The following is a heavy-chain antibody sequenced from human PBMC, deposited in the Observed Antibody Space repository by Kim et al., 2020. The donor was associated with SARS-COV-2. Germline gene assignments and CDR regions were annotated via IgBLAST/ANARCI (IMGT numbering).Heavy chain of an antibody. CDR3: ARAGSGSYLDY. J-gene: IGHJ4*02. D-gene: IGHD3-10*01. Sequence: TEDAASVRGRLIISKDDSTSSLYLKMNSLKIEETAVYYCARAGSGSYLDYWGKGTLVTVSS. CDR2: T. V-gene: IGHV3-72*01.